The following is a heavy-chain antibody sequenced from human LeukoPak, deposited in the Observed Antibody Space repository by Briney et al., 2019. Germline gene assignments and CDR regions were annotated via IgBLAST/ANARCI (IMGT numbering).Heavy chain of an antibody. Sequence: ASVKVSCKASGYTFTSYGISWVRQAPGQGLEWMGWISAYNGNTNYAQKLQGRVTMTTDTSTSTAYMELRSLRSDDTAVYYCATNVDIVAYYSFDYWGQGTLVTVSS. CDR1: GYTFTSYG. J-gene: IGHJ4*02. D-gene: IGHD5-12*01. CDR3: ATNVDIVAYYSFDY. V-gene: IGHV1-18*01. CDR2: ISAYNGNT.